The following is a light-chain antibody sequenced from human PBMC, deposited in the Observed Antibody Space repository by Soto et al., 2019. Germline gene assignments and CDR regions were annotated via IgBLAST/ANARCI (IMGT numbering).Light chain of an antibody. CDR2: ERT. J-gene: IGLJ1*01. Sequence: QSVLTQPAAVSGSPGRSITISCTGTSSNVGSYNLVSWFQQLPGKVPKLMIYERTKRPSGVSDRFSGSKSGNTASLTISGVQAEDEADYYCFSYAGNSVYVFGTGTKVTVL. CDR3: FSYAGNSVYV. CDR1: SSNVGSYNL. V-gene: IGLV2-23*01.